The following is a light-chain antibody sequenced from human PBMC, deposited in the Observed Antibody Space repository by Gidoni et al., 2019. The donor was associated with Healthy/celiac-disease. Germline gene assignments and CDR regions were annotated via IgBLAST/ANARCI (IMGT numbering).Light chain of an antibody. J-gene: IGLJ2*01. CDR3: QAWDSSILV. Sequence: SYELTQPPSVSVSPGQTASITCSGDKLEDKYVCWYQQKPGQSPVLVIYQDNKRPSGIPERFSGSNSGNTATLTISGTQAMDESDYYCQAWDSSILVFGGGTKLTVL. V-gene: IGLV3-1*01. CDR1: KLEDKY. CDR2: QDN.